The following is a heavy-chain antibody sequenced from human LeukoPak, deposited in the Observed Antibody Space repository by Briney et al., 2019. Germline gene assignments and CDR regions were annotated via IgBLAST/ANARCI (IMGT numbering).Heavy chain of an antibody. Sequence: SETLSLTCAVSGGSISSGGYSWSWIRQPPGKGLEWIGYIYHSGSTYYNPSLRSRVTISVVTSKNQFSLQLSSVTAADTAVYYCVRHDGRGGSTMGAFDSWGQGSLVTVSS. D-gene: IGHD3-3*01. CDR1: GGSISSGGYS. CDR2: IYHSGST. J-gene: IGHJ5*01. CDR3: VRHDGRGGSTMGAFDS. V-gene: IGHV4-30-2*03.